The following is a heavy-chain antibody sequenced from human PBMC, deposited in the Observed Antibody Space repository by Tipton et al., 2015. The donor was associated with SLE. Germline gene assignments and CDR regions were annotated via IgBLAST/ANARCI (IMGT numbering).Heavy chain of an antibody. CDR1: GGSISSHY. J-gene: IGHJ4*02. V-gene: IGHV4-59*11. D-gene: IGHD3-22*01. Sequence: TLSLTCTVSGGSISSHYCSWFRQPPGKGLEWIGDIYYRGCNNYNPSLKSRVTISVDTSKNQFSLKLSSVTAADTAVYYCARAPDYYDSSGFDYWGQGTLVTVSS. CDR3: ARAPDYYDSSGFDY. CDR2: IYYRGCN.